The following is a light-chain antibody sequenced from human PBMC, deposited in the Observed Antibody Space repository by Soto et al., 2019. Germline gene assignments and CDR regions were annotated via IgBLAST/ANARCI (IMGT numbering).Light chain of an antibody. V-gene: IGKV3-20*01. Sequence: EIVLTQSPGTLSLSPGERATLSCRASQSVSSSYLAWYQQKPGQAPRLLIYGASSSDTGIPDRFSGSGSETHFTLTISRLEPEDFAVYYCQQYSSSPLTFGPGTKVDIK. CDR2: GAS. CDR1: QSVSSSY. CDR3: QQYSSSPLT. J-gene: IGKJ3*01.